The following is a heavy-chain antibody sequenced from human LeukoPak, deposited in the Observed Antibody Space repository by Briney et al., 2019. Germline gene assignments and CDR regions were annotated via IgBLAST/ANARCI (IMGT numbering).Heavy chain of an antibody. CDR1: GGTFSSYA. J-gene: IGHJ4*02. CDR3: AINLRYCSGGSCYRPAKLDY. Sequence: SVKVSCKASGGTFSSYAISWVRQAPGQGLEWMGGIIPIFGTANYAQKFQGRVTITADKSTSTAYMELSSLRSEDTAVYYCAINLRYCSGGSCYRPAKLDYWGQGTLVTVSS. V-gene: IGHV1-69*06. D-gene: IGHD2-15*01. CDR2: IIPIFGTA.